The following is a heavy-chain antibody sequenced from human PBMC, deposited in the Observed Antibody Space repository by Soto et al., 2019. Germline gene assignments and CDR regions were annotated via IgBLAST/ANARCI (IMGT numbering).Heavy chain of an antibody. CDR2: INPSGGST. V-gene: IGHV1-46*03. J-gene: IGHJ6*03. CDR1: GYTFTSYY. Sequence: QVQLVQSGAEVKKPGASVKVSCKASGYTFTSYYMHWVRQAPGQGLEWMGIINPSGGSTSYAQKFQGRVTMTRDTSTSTGYMELSSLRSEDTAVYYCARELRFLEWLSPYYYYYMDVWGKGTTVTVSS. D-gene: IGHD3-3*01. CDR3: ARELRFLEWLSPYYYYYMDV.